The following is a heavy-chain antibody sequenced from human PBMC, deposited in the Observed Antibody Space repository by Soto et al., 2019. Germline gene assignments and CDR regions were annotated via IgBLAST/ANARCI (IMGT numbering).Heavy chain of an antibody. J-gene: IGHJ4*02. V-gene: IGHV2-5*02. CDR3: AYTNWNFQVY. CDR2: IYWDDDK. CDR1: GFSLSTNGVG. Sequence: QITLKESGPTLVKPTQTLTLTCTFSGFSLSTNGVGVGWIRQPPGKALEWLALIYWDDDKRYSPSLKNRLTITKDTSKDQVVLTMTNVDPVDTATYYCAYTNWNFQVYGGQGALVTVSS. D-gene: IGHD1-1*01.